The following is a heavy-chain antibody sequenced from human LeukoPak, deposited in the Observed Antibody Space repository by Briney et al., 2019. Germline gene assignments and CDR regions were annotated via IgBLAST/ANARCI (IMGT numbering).Heavy chain of an antibody. J-gene: IGHJ4*02. Sequence: GESLKISCKGSGYSFTSYWIGWVRQMPGKGLEWMGIIYPGGSDTRYSPSFQGQVTISADKSISTAYLQWSSLKASDTAMYYCARFYSSGYYYGVFDYWGQGTLVTVSS. V-gene: IGHV5-51*01. CDR2: IYPGGSDT. CDR3: ARFYSSGYYYGVFDY. D-gene: IGHD3-22*01. CDR1: GYSFTSYW.